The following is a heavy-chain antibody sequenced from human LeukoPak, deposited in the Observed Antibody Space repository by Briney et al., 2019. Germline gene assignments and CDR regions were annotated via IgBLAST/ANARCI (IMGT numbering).Heavy chain of an antibody. CDR2: MNPNSGNT. D-gene: IGHD5-12*01. CDR1: GYTFTSYD. V-gene: IGHV1-8*03. CDR3: ARKYSGYDPYYYYYMDV. J-gene: IGHJ6*03. Sequence: ASVKVSCKASGYTFTSYDINWVRQATGQGLEWMGWMNPNSGNTGYAQKFQGRVTITRNTSISTAYMELSSLGSEDTAVYYCARKYSGYDPYYYYYMDVWGKGTTVTVSS.